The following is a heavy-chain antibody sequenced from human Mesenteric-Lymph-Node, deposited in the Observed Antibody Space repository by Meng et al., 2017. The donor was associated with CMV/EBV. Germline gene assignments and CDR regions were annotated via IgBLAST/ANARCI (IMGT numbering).Heavy chain of an antibody. J-gene: IGHJ3*02. V-gene: IGHV4-59*01. CDR3: ARGLEGSSWYEDAFDI. CDR2: IYYSGST. D-gene: IGHD6-13*01. Sequence: SETLSLTCTVSGGSISSYYWSWIRQPPGKGLEWIGYIYYSGSTNYNPSLKSRVTISVDTSKNQFSLKLSSVTAADTAVYYCARGLEGSSWYEDAFDIWGQGTMVTVSS. CDR1: GGSISSYY.